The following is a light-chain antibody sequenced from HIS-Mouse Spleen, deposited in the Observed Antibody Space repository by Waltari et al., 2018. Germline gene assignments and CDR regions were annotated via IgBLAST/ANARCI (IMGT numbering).Light chain of an antibody. CDR1: SLQKKY. Sequence: SYELTQPPSVSVSPGQTARITCSADSLQKKYAYWYQQKSGQAHVLVIYEDSKRPSGIPERFSGSSSGTMATLTISGAQVEDEADYYCYSTDSSGNHRVFGGGTKLTVL. J-gene: IGLJ2*01. CDR3: YSTDSSGNHRV. CDR2: EDS. V-gene: IGLV3-10*01.